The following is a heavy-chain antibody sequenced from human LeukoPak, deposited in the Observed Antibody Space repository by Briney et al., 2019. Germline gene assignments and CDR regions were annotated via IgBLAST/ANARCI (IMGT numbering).Heavy chain of an antibody. Sequence: GESLKISCKGSGCSFTSYWIAWVRQMPGKGLEWMGIIYPGDSDTRNSPSFQGQVTISADKSISTAYLQWSSLKAADTAMYYCAGRSRGYCSSTSCFFDSWGQGTLVTVSS. J-gene: IGHJ4*02. CDR3: AGRSRGYCSSTSCFFDS. V-gene: IGHV5-51*01. CDR2: IYPGDSDT. D-gene: IGHD2-2*01. CDR1: GCSFTSYW.